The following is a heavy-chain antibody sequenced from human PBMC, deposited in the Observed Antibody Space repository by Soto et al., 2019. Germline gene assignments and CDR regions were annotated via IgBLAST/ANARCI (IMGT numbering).Heavy chain of an antibody. V-gene: IGHV4-31*03. D-gene: IGHD3-3*01. Sequence: QVQLQESGPGLVKPSQTLSLTCTVSGGSISSGGYYWSWIRQHPGKGLEWIGYIYYSGSTYYNPSLKSRVTISVDTSRNQFSLKLSSVTAADTAVYYCARGNPLWSNRIDYWGQGTLVTVSS. CDR1: GGSISSGGYY. CDR2: IYYSGST. J-gene: IGHJ4*02. CDR3: ARGNPLWSNRIDY.